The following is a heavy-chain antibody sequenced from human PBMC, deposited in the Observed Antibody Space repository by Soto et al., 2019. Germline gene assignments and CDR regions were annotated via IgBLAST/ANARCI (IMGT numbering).Heavy chain of an antibody. J-gene: IGHJ6*03. V-gene: IGHV3-66*01. CDR2: IYSGGST. Sequence: EVQLVESGGGLDQPGGSLRLSCAASGFTVSSNYMSWVRQAPGKGLEWVSVIYSGGSTYYADSVKGRFTISRDNSKNTLYLQMNSLRAEDTAVYYCAREAYYYYYMDVWGKGTTVTVSS. CDR3: AREAYYYYYMDV. CDR1: GFTVSSNY.